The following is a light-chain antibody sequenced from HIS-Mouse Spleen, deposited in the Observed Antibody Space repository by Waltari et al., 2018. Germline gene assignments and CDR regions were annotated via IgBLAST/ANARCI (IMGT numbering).Light chain of an antibody. CDR2: EVS. V-gene: IGLV2-14*01. J-gene: IGLJ2*01. Sequence: QSALTQPASVSGSPGQSITIPCTGTSSDVGGYNYLSWYQQHPGKAPKLMIYEVSNRPSGVSNRFSGSKSGNTASLTISGLQAEDEADYYCSSYTSSSPYVVFGGGTKLTVL. CDR1: SSDVGGYNY. CDR3: SSYTSSSPYVV.